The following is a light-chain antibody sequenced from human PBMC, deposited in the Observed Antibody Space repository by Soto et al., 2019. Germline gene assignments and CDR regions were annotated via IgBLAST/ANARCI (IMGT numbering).Light chain of an antibody. CDR1: QSVSNNL. Sequence: EIVLTQSPGTLSLSPGERATLSCRTSQSVSNNLLAWYQQKPGQAPRLLIYGASSRATGIPDRFSGSGSGTDFTLTISRLEPEDFAVYYCQQYGSSPRTFGQGTQLEIK. CDR2: GAS. V-gene: IGKV3-20*01. J-gene: IGKJ2*01. CDR3: QQYGSSPRT.